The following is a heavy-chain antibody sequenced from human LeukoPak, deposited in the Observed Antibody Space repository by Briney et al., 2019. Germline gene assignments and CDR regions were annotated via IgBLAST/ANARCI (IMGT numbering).Heavy chain of an antibody. CDR3: AKSPRHYYDSSGYQYYFDY. V-gene: IGHV3-23*01. J-gene: IGHJ4*02. CDR2: ISGSGGST. D-gene: IGHD3-22*01. Sequence: GGSLRLSCAFTLSNYAMSWVRQAPGTRLGWVSAISGSGGSTYYADSVKGRFTISRDNSKNTLYLQMNSLRAEDTAVEYCAKSPRHYYDSSGYQYYFDYWGQGTLVTVSS. CDR1: TLSNYA.